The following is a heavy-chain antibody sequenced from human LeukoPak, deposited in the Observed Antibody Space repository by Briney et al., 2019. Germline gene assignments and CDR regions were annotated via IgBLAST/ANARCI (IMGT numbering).Heavy chain of an antibody. D-gene: IGHD1-7*01. Sequence: GGSLRLSCAASGFTFDDYAMHWVRQAPGKGLEWVSGISWNSGSIGYADSVKGRFTISRDNAKNSLYLQMNSLRAEDTAVYYCARDKNYYYDYWGQGTLVTVSS. J-gene: IGHJ4*02. CDR3: ARDKNYYYDY. CDR1: GFTFDDYA. V-gene: IGHV3-9*01. CDR2: ISWNSGSI.